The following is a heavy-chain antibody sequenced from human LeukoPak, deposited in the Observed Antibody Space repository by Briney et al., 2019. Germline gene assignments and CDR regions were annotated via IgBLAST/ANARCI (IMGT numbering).Heavy chain of an antibody. CDR3: AKDQRAWLVEGGSFDY. CDR2: ISWNSGSI. J-gene: IGHJ4*02. CDR1: GFTFDDYA. D-gene: IGHD6-19*01. V-gene: IGHV3-9*03. Sequence: GGSLRLSCAASGFTFDDYAMHWVRQAPGKGLEWVSGISWNSGSIGYADSVKGRFTISRDNAKNSLYLQMNSLSAEDMGLYYCAKDQRAWLVEGGSFDYWGQGTLVTVSS.